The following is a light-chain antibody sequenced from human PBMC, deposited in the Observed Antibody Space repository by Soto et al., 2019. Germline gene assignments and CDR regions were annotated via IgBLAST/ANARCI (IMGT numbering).Light chain of an antibody. CDR3: QQYDTYPRT. CDR2: KAS. J-gene: IGKJ1*01. CDR1: QSISNW. V-gene: IGKV1-5*03. Sequence: DIQMTQSPSTLSASVGDRVTITCRASQSISNWLAWYQQKPGKAPKLLIFKASTLESGVPSRFSGRGSGTEFTLNISSLQPDDFATYHCQQYDTYPRTFGQGTKVDIK.